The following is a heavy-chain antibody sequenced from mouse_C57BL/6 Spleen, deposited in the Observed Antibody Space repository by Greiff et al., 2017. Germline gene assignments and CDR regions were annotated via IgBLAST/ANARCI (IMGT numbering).Heavy chain of an antibody. J-gene: IGHJ2*01. CDR3: ARWDGSSYFLDY. CDR1: GYTFTSYW. D-gene: IGHD1-1*01. V-gene: IGHV1-52*01. CDR2: IDPSDSDT. Sequence: QVQLQQPGAELVRPGSSVKLSCKASGYTFTSYWMHWVKQRPIQGLEWIGNIDPSDSDTHYNQKFKDKATLTVDKSSSTAYRQLSSLTSEDSAVYYCARWDGSSYFLDYWGQGTTHTVSS.